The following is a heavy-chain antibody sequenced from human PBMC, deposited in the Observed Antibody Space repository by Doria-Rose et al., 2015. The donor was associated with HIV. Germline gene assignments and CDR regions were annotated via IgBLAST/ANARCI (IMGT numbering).Heavy chain of an antibody. J-gene: IGHJ4*02. CDR2: IFSDDER. D-gene: IGHD6-13*01. Sequence: QATLKESGPVLVKPTETLTLTRTVSGVSLSSPGMGVSWIRQPPGKALEWLANIFSDDERSYKTSLKSRLTISRCTSKSQVVLTMTDMDPVDTATYYCARIKSSRWYHKYYFDFWGQGTLVIVSA. V-gene: IGHV2-26*01. CDR1: GVSLSSPGMG. CDR3: ARIKSSRWYHKYYFDF.